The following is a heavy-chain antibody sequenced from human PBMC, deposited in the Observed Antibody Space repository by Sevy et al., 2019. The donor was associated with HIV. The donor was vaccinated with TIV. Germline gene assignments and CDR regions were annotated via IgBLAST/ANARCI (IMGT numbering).Heavy chain of an antibody. CDR1: GDSVSSNSAA. J-gene: IGHJ6*02. CDR3: AMGVVDYYYGMDV. D-gene: IGHD2-15*01. Sequence: SQTVSLTCAISGDSVSSNSAAWNWIRQSPSRALEWLGRTYSRSKWFNAYAVSVKSRITINPDTSKNQFSLQLNSVTPKDTAVYYCAMGVVDYYYGMDVWGQGTTVLVSS. V-gene: IGHV6-1*01. CDR2: TYSRSKWFN.